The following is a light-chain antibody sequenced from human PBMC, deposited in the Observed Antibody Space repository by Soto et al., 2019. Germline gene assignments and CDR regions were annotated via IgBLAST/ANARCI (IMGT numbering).Light chain of an antibody. Sequence: QSVLTQPASVSGSPGQSITISCTGTSSDVGGYNYVSWYQQHPGKAPKLMIYDVSNRPSGVSNRFSGSKSGNTASLTISGLQAEDEADYYRSSYTSSSTVVFGGETKVTV. CDR1: SSDVGGYNY. J-gene: IGLJ2*01. CDR3: SSYTSSSTVV. CDR2: DVS. V-gene: IGLV2-14*01.